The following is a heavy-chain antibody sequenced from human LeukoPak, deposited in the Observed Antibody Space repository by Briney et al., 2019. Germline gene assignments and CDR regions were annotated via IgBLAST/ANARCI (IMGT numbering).Heavy chain of an antibody. CDR1: GGSISSSSYY. V-gene: IGHV4-39*01. D-gene: IGHD6-19*01. CDR2: IYYSGRT. Sequence: PSETLSLTCTVPGGSISSSSYYWGWIRQPPGKGLEWIGSIYYSGRTYYNPSLKRRVTISVDTSKNQFSLKLSSVTAADTAVYYYARHLLIAVAGNDLDFDLWGRGTLVTVSS. CDR3: ARHLLIAVAGNDLDFDL. J-gene: IGHJ2*01.